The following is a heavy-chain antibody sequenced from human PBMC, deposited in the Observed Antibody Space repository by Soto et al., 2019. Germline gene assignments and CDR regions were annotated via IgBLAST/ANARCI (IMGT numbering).Heavy chain of an antibody. Sequence: EVQLLESGGGLVQPGGSLRLSCAASGFTFSSYGMTWVRQAPGKGLEWVSFSSATGTGTYYADSVKGRFTISRDNAKNTVYLQMTSLRADDTAVYFWAKDRRAGGNYGLYSDFWGQGALVIVSS. CDR3: AKDRRAGGNYGLYSDF. CDR1: GFTFSSYG. J-gene: IGHJ4*02. D-gene: IGHD1-7*01. V-gene: IGHV3-23*01. CDR2: SSATGTGT.